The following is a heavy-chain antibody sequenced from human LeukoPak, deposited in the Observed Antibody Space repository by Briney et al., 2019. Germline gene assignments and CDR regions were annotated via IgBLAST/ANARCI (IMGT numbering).Heavy chain of an antibody. CDR2: SRDKANSYTT. Sequence: GGSLRLSCAPSGFTFSDHYMDWVRQAPGKGLEWVGRSRDKANSYTTDYAASVKGRFTISRDDSKTSLSLQMNSLKTEDTAVYYCARVGSGWAHDYWGQGTLVTVSS. D-gene: IGHD6-25*01. CDR1: GFTFSDHY. CDR3: ARVGSGWAHDY. J-gene: IGHJ4*02. V-gene: IGHV3-72*01.